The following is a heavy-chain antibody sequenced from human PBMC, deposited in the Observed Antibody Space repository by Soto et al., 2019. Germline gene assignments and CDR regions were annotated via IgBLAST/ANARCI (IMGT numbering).Heavy chain of an antibody. Sequence: SETLSLTCTVSGSSINSSGYYWGWIRQPPGKGLEWIGSMFYGVSTYYNPSLKSRVTVSVDTSKNQFSLNLRSVTAADTAVYYCARLPSRHLVDYWGQGTLVT. J-gene: IGHJ4*02. D-gene: IGHD3-3*02. CDR1: GSSINSSGYY. CDR3: ARLPSRHLVDY. V-gene: IGHV4-39*01. CDR2: MFYGVST.